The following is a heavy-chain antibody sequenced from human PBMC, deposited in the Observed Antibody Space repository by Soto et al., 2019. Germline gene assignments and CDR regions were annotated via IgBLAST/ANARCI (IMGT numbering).Heavy chain of an antibody. CDR1: GYSFTIYG. J-gene: IGHJ5*02. CDR2: ISAGNGNT. D-gene: IGHD6-13*01. Sequence: ASVKVSCTASGYSFTIYGINWVRQAPGQGLEWMGWISAGNGNTKYSQKFQGRVTITRDTSASTAYMELSSLRSEDTAVYYCARGSAAGPNNWFDPWGQGTLVTVSS. V-gene: IGHV1-3*01. CDR3: ARGSAAGPNNWFDP.